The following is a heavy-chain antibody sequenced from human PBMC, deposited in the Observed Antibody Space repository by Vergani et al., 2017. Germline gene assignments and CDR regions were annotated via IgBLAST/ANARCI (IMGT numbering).Heavy chain of an antibody. J-gene: IGHJ4*02. Sequence: EVQLLESGGDLVQPGGSLRLSCAASGFTFIMHAMSWVRQAPGKGLEWVSTLSASDRRTHYADSVKGRFTISRDISKNTLYLQMNSLRAEDTSVYYCAKPPLHWGQGTLVTVSS. CDR1: GFTFIMHA. CDR3: AKPPLH. V-gene: IGHV3-23*01. CDR2: LSASDRRT.